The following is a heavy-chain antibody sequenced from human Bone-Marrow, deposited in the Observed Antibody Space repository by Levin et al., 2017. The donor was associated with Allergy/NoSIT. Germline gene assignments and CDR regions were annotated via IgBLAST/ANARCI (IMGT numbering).Heavy chain of an antibody. CDR2: IYYSGST. V-gene: IGHV4-59*08. J-gene: IGHJ4*02. Sequence: ASETLSLTCTVSGGSISSYYWSWIRQPPGKGLEWIGYIYYSGSTNYNPSLKSRVTISVDTSKNQFSLKLSSVTAADTAVYYCARLGGYDVGYWGQGTLVTVSS. CDR1: GGSISSYY. CDR3: ARLGGYDVGY. D-gene: IGHD5-12*01.